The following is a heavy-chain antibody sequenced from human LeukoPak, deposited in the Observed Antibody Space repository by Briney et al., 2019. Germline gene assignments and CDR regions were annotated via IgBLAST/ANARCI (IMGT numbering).Heavy chain of an antibody. D-gene: IGHD5-24*01. Sequence: GGSLRLSCAASGFTFSSYAMSWVRQAPGKGLEWVSAISGSGGSTYYADSVKGRFTISRDNSKNTLYLQMNSLRAEDTAVYYCAKDGGRDGYNEVDYWGQGTLVTVSP. CDR1: GFTFSSYA. CDR2: ISGSGGST. J-gene: IGHJ4*02. CDR3: AKDGGRDGYNEVDY. V-gene: IGHV3-23*01.